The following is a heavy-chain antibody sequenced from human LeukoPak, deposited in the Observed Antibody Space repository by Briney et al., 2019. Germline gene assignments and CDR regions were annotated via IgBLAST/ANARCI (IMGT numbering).Heavy chain of an antibody. CDR3: ARRVGATHSNFDY. Sequence: SETLPLTCTVSGGSISSYYWSWIRQPPGKGLEWIGYIYYSGSTNYNPSLKSRVTISVDTSKNQFSLKLSSVTAADTAVYYCARRVGATHSNFDYWGQGTLVTVSS. V-gene: IGHV4-59*08. CDR1: GGSISSYY. D-gene: IGHD1-26*01. CDR2: IYYSGST. J-gene: IGHJ4*02.